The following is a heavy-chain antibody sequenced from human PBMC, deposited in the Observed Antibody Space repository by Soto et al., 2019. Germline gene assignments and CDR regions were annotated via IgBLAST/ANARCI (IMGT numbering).Heavy chain of an antibody. CDR1: GFTFSTYW. V-gene: IGHV3-7*04. D-gene: IGHD3-22*01. J-gene: IGHJ4*02. Sequence: GGSLRLSCAASGFTFSTYWMSWVRQAPGKGLEWVANIKPDGSEKWYVDSVKGRFTISRDNTKNSLYLQMNSLRAEDTAVYYCARDDDSSGYYAFSTFDYWGQGTLVTVSS. CDR2: IKPDGSEK. CDR3: ARDDDSSGYYAFSTFDY.